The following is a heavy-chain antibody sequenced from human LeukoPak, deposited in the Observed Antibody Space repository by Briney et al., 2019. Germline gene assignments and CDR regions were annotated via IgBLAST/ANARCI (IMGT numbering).Heavy chain of an antibody. CDR1: GFTFSSYE. CDR3: ARGGYSYGYDVDY. Sequence: PGGSLRLSCAASGFTFSSYEMNWVRQAPGKGLEWVSYISSSGSTIYYADSVKGRFTISRDNAKNSLYLQMNSLRAEDTAVYYCARGGYSYGYDVDYWGQGTLVTVSS. CDR2: ISSSGSTI. V-gene: IGHV3-48*03. J-gene: IGHJ4*02. D-gene: IGHD5-18*01.